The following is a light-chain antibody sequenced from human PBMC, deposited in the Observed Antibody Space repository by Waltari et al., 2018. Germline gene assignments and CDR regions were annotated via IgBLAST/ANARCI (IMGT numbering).Light chain of an antibody. V-gene: IGKV3-15*01. Sequence: EVVLTQSPATLSLSPGERATLSCRASQSVSVNLAWYQQRPGQAPRHLIYSASTRATGIPARFSGSGSGTEFTLSISSLESEDFAVYYCQQSHNWPPLTFGGGTKVEIK. CDR1: QSVSVN. CDR2: SAS. CDR3: QQSHNWPPLT. J-gene: IGKJ4*01.